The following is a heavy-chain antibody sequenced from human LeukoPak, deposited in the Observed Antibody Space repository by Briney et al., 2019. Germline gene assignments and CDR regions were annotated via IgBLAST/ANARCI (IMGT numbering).Heavy chain of an antibody. D-gene: IGHD3-22*01. CDR3: ARISAYNYDATVDY. V-gene: IGHV3-30*03. J-gene: IGHJ4*02. CDR1: GFTFSSYG. CDR2: ISFDESNK. Sequence: GRSPRLSCAASGFTFSSYGMHWVRQAPGKGLEWVAVISFDESNKYYADSVKGRFSISRDNSKNTLYLQMNSLRAEDTAVYYCARISAYNYDATVDYWGQGTLVTVSS.